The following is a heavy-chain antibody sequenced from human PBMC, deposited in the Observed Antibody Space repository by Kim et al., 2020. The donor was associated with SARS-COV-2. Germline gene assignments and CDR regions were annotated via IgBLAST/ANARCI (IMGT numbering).Heavy chain of an antibody. J-gene: IGHJ4*02. D-gene: IGHD6-19*01. CDR1: SDSISSYY. V-gene: IGHV4-59*01. CDR2: IYYSGST. CDR3: ARSEGRGSWHQFDY. Sequence: SETLSLTCSVSSDSISSYYCSWIRQLPGNGLEWLGYIYYSGSTDYNPSLKSRVTISWDTSKNQFSLDLTSVTNADTAVYYCARSEGRGSWHQFDYWGQGILVTVSS.